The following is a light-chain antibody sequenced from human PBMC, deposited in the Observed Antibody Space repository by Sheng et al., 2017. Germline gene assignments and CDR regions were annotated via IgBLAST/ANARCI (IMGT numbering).Light chain of an antibody. V-gene: IGLV2-14*03. CDR1: SSDVGAYDY. CDR3: SSSARSNTLYV. CDR2: DVG. J-gene: IGLJ1*01. Sequence: QSALTQPASVSGSPGQSITISCTGTSSDVGAYDYVSWYQQHPGKAPKLLIYDVGYRPSGLSNRFSGSKSGNTASLTISGLQAEDEADYYCSSSARSNTLYVFGTATEVTV.